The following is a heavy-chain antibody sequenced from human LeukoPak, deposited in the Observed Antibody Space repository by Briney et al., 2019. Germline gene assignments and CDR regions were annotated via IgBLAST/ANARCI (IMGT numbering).Heavy chain of an antibody. J-gene: IGHJ4*02. CDR1: GFTLSTYS. Sequence: GGSLRLSCAASGFTLSTYSMNWISQAPGKGLEWVSYITSSTNIISYADSVKGRFTISRDNAKNSLYLQMSSLRDEDTAVYFCARDHLYSFDYWGQGTVVTVSS. CDR3: ARDHLYSFDY. CDR2: ITSSTNII. V-gene: IGHV3-48*02.